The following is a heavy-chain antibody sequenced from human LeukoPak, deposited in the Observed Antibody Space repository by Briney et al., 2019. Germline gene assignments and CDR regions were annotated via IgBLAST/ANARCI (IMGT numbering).Heavy chain of an antibody. Sequence: ASVKVSCKASGYIFITHYMHRVRQAPGQGLEWMGWIDPDTGGTNYAQKFQGRVTLTRDTSISTAYMELSRLRSDDTAVYFCVRGVYGGDVWGKGTTVTVSS. D-gene: IGHD5/OR15-5a*01. CDR1: GYIFITHY. CDR2: IDPDTGGT. CDR3: VRGVYGGDV. V-gene: IGHV1-2*02. J-gene: IGHJ6*04.